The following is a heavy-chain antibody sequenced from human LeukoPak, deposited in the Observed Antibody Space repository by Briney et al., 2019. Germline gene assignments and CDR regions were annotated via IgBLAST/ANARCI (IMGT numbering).Heavy chain of an antibody. J-gene: IGHJ4*02. D-gene: IGHD6-13*01. Sequence: ASAKVSCKASGYTFTNYYMHWVRQAPGQGLEWMGIINPSGGTTSYTQKFQGRVTMSRDTSTSTVYMELSSLSSEDTAVYYCARDRQQLVQGLGYWGQGTLVTVSS. CDR3: ARDRQQLVQGLGY. CDR1: GYTFTNYY. V-gene: IGHV1-46*01. CDR2: INPSGGTT.